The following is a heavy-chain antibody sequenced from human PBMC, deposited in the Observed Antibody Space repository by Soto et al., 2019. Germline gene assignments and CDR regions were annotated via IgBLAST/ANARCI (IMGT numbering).Heavy chain of an antibody. CDR1: GFNFSSYG. Sequence: GGSLRLSCAASGFNFSSYGMHWVRQDKGKGLEWVAVIWYDGSNKYYADSVKGRFTISRDNSKNTLYLQMNSLRAEDTAVYYCAREIFSPLAAAGRSPLDYWGQGTLVTVSS. CDR3: AREIFSPLAAAGRSPLDY. V-gene: IGHV3-33*01. CDR2: IWYDGSNK. J-gene: IGHJ4*02. D-gene: IGHD6-13*01.